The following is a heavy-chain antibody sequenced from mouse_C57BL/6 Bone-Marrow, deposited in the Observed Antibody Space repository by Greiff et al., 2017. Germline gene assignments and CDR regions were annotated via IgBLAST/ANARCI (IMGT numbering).Heavy chain of an antibody. D-gene: IGHD2-4*01. CDR2: IYPGSGSP. V-gene: IGHV1-55*01. CDR1: GYTFTSYW. Sequence: VQLQQPGAELVKPGASVKMSCKASGYTFTSYWITWVKQRPGQGLEWIGDIYPGSGSPNYNEKFKSKATLTVDTSSSTAYMQLGSLTSEDSAVYYCARSLYDYGGFDYWGQGTTLTVSS. J-gene: IGHJ2*01. CDR3: ARSLYDYGGFDY.